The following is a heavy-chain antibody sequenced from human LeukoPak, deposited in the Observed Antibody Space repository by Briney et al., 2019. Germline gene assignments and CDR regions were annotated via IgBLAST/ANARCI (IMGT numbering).Heavy chain of an antibody. D-gene: IGHD3-10*01. CDR2: ISYDGSNK. CDR1: GFTFSSYG. J-gene: IGHJ4*02. CDR3: AKDRRGTMVRGVIKYFDY. V-gene: IGHV3-30*18. Sequence: PGGSLRLSCAASGFTFSSYGMHWVPQAPGKGLEWVAVISYDGSNKYYADPVKGRFTISRDNSKNTLYLQMNSLRAEDTAVYYCAKDRRGTMVRGVIKYFDYWGQGTLVTVSS.